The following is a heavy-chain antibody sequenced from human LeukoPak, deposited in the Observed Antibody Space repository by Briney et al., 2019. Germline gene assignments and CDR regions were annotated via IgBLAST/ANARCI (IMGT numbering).Heavy chain of an antibody. J-gene: IGHJ4*02. CDR2: IYYSGST. V-gene: IGHV4-59*01. CDR3: ASGWYDAGGDHY. Sequence: PSETLSLTCTISGGSITGYYWSWIRQPPGKGLEWIGYIYYSGSTNYNPSLKSRVTISVDTSKNQFSLKLSSVTAADTAVYYCASGWYDAGGDHYRGQGTLVTVSS. D-gene: IGHD6-19*01. CDR1: GGSITGYY.